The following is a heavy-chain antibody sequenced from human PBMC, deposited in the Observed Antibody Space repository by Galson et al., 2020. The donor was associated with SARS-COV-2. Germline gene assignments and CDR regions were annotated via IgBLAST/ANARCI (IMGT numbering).Heavy chain of an antibody. D-gene: IGHD1-1*01. CDR1: GYSISSSNW. V-gene: IGHV4-28*01. CDR2: TYYSGST. J-gene: IGHJ6*02. Sequence: SETLSLTCAVSGYSISSSNWWGWIRQPPGKGLEWIGYTYYSGSTYYTPSLKSRVTMSVDTSKNQFSLKLSSVTAVDTAVYYCATEPATTSNDYYGMDVWGQGTTVTVAS. CDR3: ATEPATTSNDYYGMDV.